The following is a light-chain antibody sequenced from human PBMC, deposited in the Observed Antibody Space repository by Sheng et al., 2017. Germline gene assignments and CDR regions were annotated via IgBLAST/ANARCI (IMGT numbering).Light chain of an antibody. V-gene: IGKV3-20*01. CDR3: LQYGSSPWT. CDR2: GAS. CDR1: QSVSSSY. Sequence: EIVLTQSPGTLSLSPGERATLSCRASQSVSSSYLAWHQQKPGQAPRLLIYGASTRATGIPDRFSGSGSGTDFILTITRLEPEDFAVYYCLQYGSSPWTFGQGTK. J-gene: IGKJ1*01.